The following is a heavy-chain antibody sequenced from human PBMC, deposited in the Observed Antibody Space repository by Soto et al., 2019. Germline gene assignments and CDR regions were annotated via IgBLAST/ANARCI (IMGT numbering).Heavy chain of an antibody. Sequence: ASVKVSCKASGYTFTGYYMHWVRQAPGQGLEWMGWINPNSGGTNYAQKFQGRVTMTRDTSIRTAYMELSRLGSDDTAVYYCARPCYDSSGPQNYYFDYCGQGTLVTVSS. D-gene: IGHD3-22*01. CDR3: ARPCYDSSGPQNYYFDY. CDR1: GYTFTGYY. CDR2: INPNSGGT. J-gene: IGHJ4*02. V-gene: IGHV1-2*02.